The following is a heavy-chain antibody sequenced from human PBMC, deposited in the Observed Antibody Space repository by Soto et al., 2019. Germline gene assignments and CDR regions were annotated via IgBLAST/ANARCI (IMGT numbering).Heavy chain of an antibody. CDR1: GYNFSKYW. CDR3: ARPYSGSHYYFDY. Sequence: GESLKISCKGSGYNFSKYWMGWVRQMPGKGLEWMGIIWPGDSDTRYSPSFQGQVTISVDKSIRTAYLQWSSLKASDTAMYYCARPYSGSHYYFDYWGQGTLVTVSS. V-gene: IGHV5-51*01. D-gene: IGHD1-26*01. J-gene: IGHJ4*02. CDR2: IWPGDSDT.